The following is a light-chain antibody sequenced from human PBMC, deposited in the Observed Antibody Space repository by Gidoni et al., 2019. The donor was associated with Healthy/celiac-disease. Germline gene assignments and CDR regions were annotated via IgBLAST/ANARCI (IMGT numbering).Light chain of an antibody. CDR1: QSVSSN. J-gene: IGKJ4*01. CDR3: QQYHNWPS. V-gene: IGKV3-15*01. CDR2: GAS. Sequence: EIVMTQSPATLSVSPGDRATLSCRASQSVSSNLAWYQQKPGQAPRLLIYGASTRATGIPARFSGSGSGTEFTLTISSLQSEDFAVYYCQQYHNWPSFGGGTKVEIK.